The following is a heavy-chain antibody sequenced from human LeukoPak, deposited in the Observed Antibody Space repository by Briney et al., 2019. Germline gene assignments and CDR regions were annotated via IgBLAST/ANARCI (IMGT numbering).Heavy chain of an antibody. V-gene: IGHV4-59*08. D-gene: IGHD3-22*01. Sequence: SETLSLTCAVYGGSFSGYYWSWIRQPPGKGLEWIGYIYYSGSTHYNPSLNSRVTISVDTSKNQFSLRLSSVTAADTAVYYCARHTNYYDGSGYYYFDSWGQGTLVTVSS. J-gene: IGHJ4*02. CDR3: ARHTNYYDGSGYYYFDS. CDR1: GGSFSGYY. CDR2: IYYSGST.